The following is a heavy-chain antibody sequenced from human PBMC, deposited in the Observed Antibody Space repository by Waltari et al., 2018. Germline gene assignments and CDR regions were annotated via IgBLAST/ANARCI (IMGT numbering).Heavy chain of an antibody. V-gene: IGHV3-23*01. Sequence: CAGSGFPFSSFTMHWVRQAPGKGLEWVSGISGIGDITSYADSVKGRFTISRDTSKNTLYLLLNSLRPGDTAIYYCASAPRPEVSAPFDFWGRGTLVTVSS. CDR2: ISGIGDIT. CDR3: ASAPRPEVSAPFDF. D-gene: IGHD2-8*01. J-gene: IGHJ4*02. CDR1: GFPFSSFT.